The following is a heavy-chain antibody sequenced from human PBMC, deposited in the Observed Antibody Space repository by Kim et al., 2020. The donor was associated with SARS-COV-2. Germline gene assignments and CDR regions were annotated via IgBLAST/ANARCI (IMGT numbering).Heavy chain of an antibody. J-gene: IGHJ4*02. V-gene: IGHV3-30*18. Sequence: GGSLRLSCAASGFTFSSYGMHWVRQAPGKGLEWVAVISYDGSNKYYADSVKGRFTISRDNSKNTLYLQMNSLRAEDTAVYYCAKAAPYDSSGYLDYWGQG. D-gene: IGHD3-22*01. CDR3: AKAAPYDSSGYLDY. CDR1: GFTFSSYG. CDR2: ISYDGSNK.